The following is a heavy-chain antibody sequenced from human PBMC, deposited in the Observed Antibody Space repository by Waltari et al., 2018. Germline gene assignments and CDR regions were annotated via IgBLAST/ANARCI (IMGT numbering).Heavy chain of an antibody. CDR1: GYAFSVYY. D-gene: IGHD2-15*01. Sequence: QVQLVQSGPEVKKPGASVKVSCKASGYAFSVYYMHWVLQAPGQGLEGVGVINPRDGSTSYAQKFQGSITMTSDTSTNTVYMELRSLRSEDTAVYYCARALGYADGFWGQGTLVTVSS. CDR3: ARALGYADGF. J-gene: IGHJ4*02. CDR2: INPRDGST. V-gene: IGHV1-46*01.